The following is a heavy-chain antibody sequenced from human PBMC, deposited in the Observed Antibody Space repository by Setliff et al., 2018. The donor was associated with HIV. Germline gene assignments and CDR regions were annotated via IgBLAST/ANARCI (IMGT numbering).Heavy chain of an antibody. Sequence: ASVKVSCKATGYTFTDYYMHRVRQAPGQGLEWMGRINPNSGGTQYGQRFQGRVTMTRDTSSSTAYMELNGLRSDDTAVYFCARGEGGSGFQQYYYMDVWGKGTTVIVSS. D-gene: IGHD1-26*01. CDR3: ARGEGGSGFQQYYYMDV. CDR1: GYTFTDYY. V-gene: IGHV1-2*06. J-gene: IGHJ6*03. CDR2: INPNSGGT.